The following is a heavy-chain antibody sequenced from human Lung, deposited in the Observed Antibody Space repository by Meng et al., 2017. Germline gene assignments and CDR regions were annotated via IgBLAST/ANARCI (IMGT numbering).Heavy chain of an antibody. CDR1: VGSTSMRYC. CDR3: ARRGVWLDHQNFDS. D-gene: IGHD6-19*01. J-gene: IGHJ4*02. V-gene: IGHV4-4*03. Sequence: GAGVLTQRGTLSHTCCYFVGSTSMRYCLNWVRQPPGKGLEWIGEIYPGGRNTYNPPLKSRVTITVDKSKNQFSLKLSSVTASDTAVYYCARRGVWLDHQNFDSWGQGTLVTASS. CDR2: IYPGGRN.